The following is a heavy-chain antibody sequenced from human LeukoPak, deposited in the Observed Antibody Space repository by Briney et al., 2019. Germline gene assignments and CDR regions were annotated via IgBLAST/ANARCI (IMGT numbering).Heavy chain of an antibody. V-gene: IGHV1-2*02. CDR2: IKPKSGGT. J-gene: IGHJ4*02. CDR1: GYTFTCYY. Sequence: SVPVSCKASGYTFTCYYIHWVRHAPGQGLEWMGLIKPKSGGTKYAQKFQGGVTMTRDTSTSTAYMELSRLRSDDTAVYYCARGYYYDRSGYQYWGEGTPVTLSS. D-gene: IGHD3-22*01. CDR3: ARGYYYDRSGYQY.